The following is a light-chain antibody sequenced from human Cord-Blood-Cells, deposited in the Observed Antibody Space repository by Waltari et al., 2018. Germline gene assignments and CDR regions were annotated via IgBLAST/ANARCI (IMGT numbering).Light chain of an antibody. V-gene: IGKV1-39*01. Sequence: DIQMTQSPSSLSASLGDRVTITCRASQSISRYLNWDQQKPGKAPKLLIYAASSLQSGVPSRFSGSGSGTDFTLTISSLQPEDFATYYCQQSYSTPPWTFGQGTKVEIK. CDR2: AAS. CDR3: QQSYSTPPWT. CDR1: QSISRY. J-gene: IGKJ1*01.